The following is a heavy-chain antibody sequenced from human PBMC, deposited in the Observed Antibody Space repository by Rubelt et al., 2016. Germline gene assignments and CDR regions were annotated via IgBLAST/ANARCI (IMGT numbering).Heavy chain of an antibody. J-gene: IGHJ4*02. CDR3: ARTYYYDSSGYSDPLYYFDY. CDR1: GGTFRSYA. V-gene: IGHV1-69*01. D-gene: IGHD3-22*01. CDR2: IIPIFGTA. Sequence: QVQLVQSGAEVKKPGSSVMVSCKASGGTFRSYAISWVRQAPGQGLEWMGGIIPIFGTATYAQKFQGRVTIIADESTSTSYMELSSLRSEDTAVYYCARTYYYDSSGYSDPLYYFDYWGQGTLVTVSS.